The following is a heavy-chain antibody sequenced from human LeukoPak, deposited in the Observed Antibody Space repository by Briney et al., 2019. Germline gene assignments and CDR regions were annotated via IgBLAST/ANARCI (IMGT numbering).Heavy chain of an antibody. J-gene: IGHJ4*02. V-gene: IGHV4-39*01. Sequence: SETLSLTCTVSGGSISSSSYYWGWIRQPPGKGLEWIGSIYYSGSTYYNPSLKSRVTISVDTSKNQFSLKLSSVTAADTAVYYCASINYGSGSYLIPYWGQGTLVTVSS. CDR1: GGSISSSSYY. CDR3: ASINYGSGSYLIPY. D-gene: IGHD3-10*01. CDR2: IYYSGST.